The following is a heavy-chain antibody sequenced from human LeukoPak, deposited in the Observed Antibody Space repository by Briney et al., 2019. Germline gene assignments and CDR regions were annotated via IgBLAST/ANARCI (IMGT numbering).Heavy chain of an antibody. CDR1: GFTFSSYG. V-gene: IGHV3-30*18. Sequence: TGGSLRLSCAASGFTFSSYGMHWVRQAPGKGLEWVAVISYDGSNKYYADSVKGRFTISRDNSKNTLYLQMNSLRAEDTAVYYCANAEMATISNFDYWGQGTLVTVSS. D-gene: IGHD5-24*01. J-gene: IGHJ4*02. CDR2: ISYDGSNK. CDR3: ANAEMATISNFDY.